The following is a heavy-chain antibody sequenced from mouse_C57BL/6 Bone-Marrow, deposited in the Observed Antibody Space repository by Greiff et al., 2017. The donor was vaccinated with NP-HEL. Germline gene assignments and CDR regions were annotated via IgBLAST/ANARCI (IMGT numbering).Heavy chain of an antibody. CDR1: GFTFSDYG. V-gene: IGHV5-17*01. CDR3: GRGVLYQAY. D-gene: IGHD1-1*01. CDR2: ISSGSSTI. Sequence: EVMLVESGGGLVKPGGSLKLSCAASGFTFSDYGMHWVRQAPEKGLEWVAYISSGSSTIYYADTVKGRFTISRDNAKNTLILQMTSLRSGDTGVYYCGRGVLYQAYWGQGTLVTVSA. J-gene: IGHJ3*01.